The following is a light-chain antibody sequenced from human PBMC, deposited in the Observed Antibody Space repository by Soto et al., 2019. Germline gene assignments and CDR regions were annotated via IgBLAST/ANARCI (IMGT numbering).Light chain of an antibody. V-gene: IGLV2-23*01. Sequence: QPVLTQPASVSGSPGQSITISCTGISNDVGTYNLVSWYQHHPGKAPKHIIYEASKRPSGVPNRFSGSKSGNTASLTISGLHAEDESDYDCCSYGRSVVFGGGTKVTVL. CDR3: CSYGRSVV. CDR1: SNDVGTYNL. CDR2: EAS. J-gene: IGLJ2*01.